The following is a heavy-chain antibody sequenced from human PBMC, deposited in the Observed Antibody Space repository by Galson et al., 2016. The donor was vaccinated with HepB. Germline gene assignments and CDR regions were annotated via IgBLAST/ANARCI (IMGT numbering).Heavy chain of an antibody. CDR2: IRGNGGST. CDR1: GFTLSTYA. D-gene: IGHD3-3*01. Sequence: SLRLSCAASGFTLSTYAMRWVRQAPGKGLEWVSTIRGNGGSTSYADSVKGRFTISRDSSKNTVYLQMNSLRAGDTAVYYCAKGGVLIPRFDHWGQGTLVTVSS. V-gene: IGHV3-23*01. CDR3: AKGGVLIPRFDH. J-gene: IGHJ4*02.